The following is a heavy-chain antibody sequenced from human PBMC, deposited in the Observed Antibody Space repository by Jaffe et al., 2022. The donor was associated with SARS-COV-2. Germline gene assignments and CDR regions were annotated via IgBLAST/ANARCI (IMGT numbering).Heavy chain of an antibody. D-gene: IGHD3-22*01. CDR1: GFTFSSYS. CDR3: ARDNSGYYYDSSGPDY. CDR2: ISSSSSTI. V-gene: IGHV3-48*01. J-gene: IGHJ4*02. Sequence: EVQLVESGGGLVQPGGSLRLSCAASGFTFSSYSMNWVRQAPGKGLEWVSYISSSSSTIYYADSVKGRFTISRDNAKNSLYLQMNSLRAEDTAVYYCARDNSGYYYDSSGPDYWGQGTLVTVSS.